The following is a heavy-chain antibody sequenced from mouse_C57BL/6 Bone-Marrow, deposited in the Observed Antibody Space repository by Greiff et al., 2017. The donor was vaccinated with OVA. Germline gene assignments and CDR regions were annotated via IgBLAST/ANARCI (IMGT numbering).Heavy chain of an antibody. CDR1: GFNIKNTY. J-gene: IGHJ4*01. D-gene: IGHD1-1*01. CDR3: AGGNFGSSFYAMDY. Sequence: DVKLQESVAELVRPGASVKLSCTASGFNIKNTYMHWVKQRHEQGLEWIGRIDPANDNTKYATKFQGKATMTADTSSNTAYLQLRSLSSEDTAVYCCAGGNFGSSFYAMDYWGQGTSVTVSS. CDR2: IDPANDNT. V-gene: IGHV14-3*01.